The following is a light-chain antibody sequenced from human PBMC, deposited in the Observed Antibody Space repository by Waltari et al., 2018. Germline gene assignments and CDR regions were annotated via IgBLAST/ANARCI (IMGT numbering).Light chain of an antibody. CDR2: GGS. CDR1: SSDVGSYNL. Sequence: QSALTQPASVSGSPGQSITISCTGTSSDVGSYNLVPWYQQHPGKAPKLLIYGGSTRPSGVSNRFSGSKSGNTASLTISGLQAEDEADYYCCSDAGSSTWVFGGGTKLTVL. CDR3: CSDAGSSTWV. V-gene: IGLV2-23*01. J-gene: IGLJ3*02.